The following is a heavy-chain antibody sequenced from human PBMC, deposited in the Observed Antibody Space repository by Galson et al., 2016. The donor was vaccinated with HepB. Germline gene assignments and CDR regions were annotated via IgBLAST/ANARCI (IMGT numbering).Heavy chain of an antibody. CDR1: GYSFASYW. D-gene: IGHD2/OR15-2a*01. CDR2: IYPGDSDT. Sequence: QSGAEVKKPGESLKISCKGSGYSFASYWIAWVRQMPGKGLECLGIIYPGDSDTRYSPSFQGQVTISADKSISTAYLRWSSLKASDTAMYYCARRAGPPVDGPLADYYFLDVWGKGTTVTVSS. V-gene: IGHV5-51*01. CDR3: ARRAGPPVDGPLADYYFLDV. J-gene: IGHJ6*04.